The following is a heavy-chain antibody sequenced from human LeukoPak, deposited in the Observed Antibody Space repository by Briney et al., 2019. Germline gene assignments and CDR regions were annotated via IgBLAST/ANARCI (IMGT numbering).Heavy chain of an antibody. J-gene: IGHJ4*02. CDR1: GFTFSNYA. V-gene: IGHV3-23*01. D-gene: IGHD3-9*01. Sequence: PGGSLRLSCAASGFTFSNYAMSWVRQAPGKGLEWVSAITGSGGNTYYADSVKGRFTISRDNSTNTVFLQMNSLRAEDTAVYYCAKWGDYDVLTGYYVSDYWGQGTLVTVSS. CDR2: ITGSGGNT. CDR3: AKWGDYDVLTGYYVSDY.